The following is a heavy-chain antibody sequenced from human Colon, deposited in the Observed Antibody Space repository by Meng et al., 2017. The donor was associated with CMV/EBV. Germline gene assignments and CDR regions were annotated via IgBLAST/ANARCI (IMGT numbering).Heavy chain of an antibody. J-gene: IGHJ6*02. CDR1: GYTFTAYE. Sequence: ASVKVSCKASGYTFTAYEIYWARQAPGQGLEWVAWINPNSGATNSAQNFQGRVTMTRDTSISTAYMELNSLKPDDTAVYYCARNGGGLDVWGQGTTVTVSS. D-gene: IGHD3-10*01. V-gene: IGHV1-2*02. CDR3: ARNGGGLDV. CDR2: INPNSGAT.